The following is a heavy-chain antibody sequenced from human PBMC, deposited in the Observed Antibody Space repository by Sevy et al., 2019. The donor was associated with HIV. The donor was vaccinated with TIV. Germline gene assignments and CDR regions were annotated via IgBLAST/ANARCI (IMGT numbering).Heavy chain of an antibody. CDR3: AREGIAAAGTGKDWFDP. Sequence: KVSCKASGYTFTSYGISWVRQAPGQGLEWMGWISAYNGNTNYAQKLQGRVTMTTDTSTSTAYMELRSLRSDDTAVYYCAREGIAAAGTGKDWFDPWGQGTLVTVSS. J-gene: IGHJ5*02. D-gene: IGHD6-13*01. CDR1: GYTFTSYG. V-gene: IGHV1-18*01. CDR2: ISAYNGNT.